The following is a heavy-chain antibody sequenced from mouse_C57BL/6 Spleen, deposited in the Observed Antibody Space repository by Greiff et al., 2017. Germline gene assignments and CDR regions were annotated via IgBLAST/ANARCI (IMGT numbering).Heavy chain of an antibody. CDR1: GYTFTSYG. Sequence: QVQLQQSGAELARPGASVKLSCKASGYTFTSYGISWVKQRNGQGLEWIGEIYPRSGNTYYNEKFKGKDTLTADKSSSTAYMELRSLTSEYSAFYFCARKEKTVVATDYYAMDYWGQGTSVTVSS. J-gene: IGHJ4*01. V-gene: IGHV1-81*01. CDR3: ARKEKTVVATDYYAMDY. CDR2: IYPRSGNT. D-gene: IGHD1-1*01.